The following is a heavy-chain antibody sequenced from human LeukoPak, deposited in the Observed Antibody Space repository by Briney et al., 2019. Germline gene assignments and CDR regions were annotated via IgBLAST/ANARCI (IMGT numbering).Heavy chain of an antibody. CDR1: GFTFSSYS. CDR3: ARDSPPYYDFSSGYFNYYYYYMDV. V-gene: IGHV3-48*04. J-gene: IGHJ6*03. Sequence: GGSLRLSCAASGFTFSSYSMNWVRQAPGKGLEWVSYISSSSSTIYYADSVKGRFTISRDNAKNSLYLQMNSLRAEDTAVYYCARDSPPYYDFSSGYFNYYYYYMDVWGKGTTVTVSS. D-gene: IGHD3-3*01. CDR2: ISSSSSTI.